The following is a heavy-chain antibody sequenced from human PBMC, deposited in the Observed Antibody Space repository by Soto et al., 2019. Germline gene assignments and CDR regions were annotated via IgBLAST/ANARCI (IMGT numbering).Heavy chain of an antibody. CDR2: ISSSSSTI. J-gene: IGHJ4*02. D-gene: IGHD6-19*01. Sequence: GGSLRLSCAASGFTFSSYSMNWVRQAPGKGLEWVSYISSSSSTIYYADSVKGRFTISRDNAKNSLYLQMNSLRAEDTAVYYCARDLGSGWYGDYFDYWGQGTLVTVSS. CDR1: GFTFSSYS. CDR3: ARDLGSGWYGDYFDY. V-gene: IGHV3-48*01.